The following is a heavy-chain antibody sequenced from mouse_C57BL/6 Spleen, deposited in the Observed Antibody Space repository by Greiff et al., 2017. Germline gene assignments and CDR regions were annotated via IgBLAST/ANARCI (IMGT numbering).Heavy chain of an antibody. V-gene: IGHV6-6*01. D-gene: IGHD1-1*01. Sequence: EVKVEESGGGLVQPGGSMKLSCAASGFTFSDAWMDWVRQSPEKGLEWVAEIRNKANNPATYYAVSVKGRFTISRDDSKSSVYLKMNSLRAEATGIYYCTRGIYYYGMAYWGQGTLVTVSA. J-gene: IGHJ3*01. CDR2: IRNKANNPAT. CDR1: GFTFSDAW. CDR3: TRGIYYYGMAY.